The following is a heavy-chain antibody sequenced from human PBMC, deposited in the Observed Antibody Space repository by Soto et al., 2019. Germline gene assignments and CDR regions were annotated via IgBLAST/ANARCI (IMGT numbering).Heavy chain of an antibody. V-gene: IGHV3-30*18. D-gene: IGHD1-20*01. CDR2: ISSDGRKQ. CDR1: GFTLSSYG. Sequence: QVQLVESGGGVVQPGRSLRLSCEVSGFTLSSYGMHWVRQAPGKGLEWVGAISSDGRKQSYVASVKGRFTFSRDNSKTTLYLQMNSRRGEDSAVYYCAKGLAPEINSACFIWCQGTMVTVSS. CDR3: AKGLAPEINSACFI. J-gene: IGHJ3*02.